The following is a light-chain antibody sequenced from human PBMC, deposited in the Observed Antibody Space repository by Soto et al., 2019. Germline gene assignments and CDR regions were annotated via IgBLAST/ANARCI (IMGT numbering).Light chain of an antibody. Sequence: EIVLTQSPGTLSLSPGERATLYCRASQSVSNYLAWYQQKPGQAPSLLIYDASNRATGIPARFSGSGSGTDFTLTICSLEPEYFAVYYCHLRCICPITFGPGTLSEIK. CDR3: HLRCICPIT. J-gene: IGKJ5*01. CDR2: DAS. V-gene: IGKV3-11*01. CDR1: QSVSNY.